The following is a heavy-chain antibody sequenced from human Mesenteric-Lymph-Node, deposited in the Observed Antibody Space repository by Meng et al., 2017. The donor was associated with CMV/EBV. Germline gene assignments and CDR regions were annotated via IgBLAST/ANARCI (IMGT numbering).Heavy chain of an antibody. CDR1: GLIFTNAW. CDR3: LIPGVIDY. CDR2: IKSETDGGTT. D-gene: IGHD3-16*01. J-gene: IGHJ4*02. V-gene: IGHV3-15*01. Sequence: EGSLRLSCTASGLIFTNAWVSWVRQAPGKGLEWVGRIKSETDGGTTDYAEPVEGRFTISREDSIDTSYLQMNSLKTEDTAVYYCLIPGVIDYWGQGTVVTVSS.